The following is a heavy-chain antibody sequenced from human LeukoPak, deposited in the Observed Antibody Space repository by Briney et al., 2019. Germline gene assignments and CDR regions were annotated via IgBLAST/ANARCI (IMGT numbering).Heavy chain of an antibody. CDR3: VRGGSYHGGQVTDDY. CDR2: ISSAGTT. D-gene: IGHD1-26*01. Sequence: GGSLRLSCAASGFTVSSSYMSWVRQAPGKGLEWVSIISSAGTTYYADSVKGRFTISRDNAKNSLYLQMNSLKAEDTGVFYCVRGGSYHGGQVTDDYWGQGTLVTVSS. CDR1: GFTVSSSY. J-gene: IGHJ4*02. V-gene: IGHV3-66*01.